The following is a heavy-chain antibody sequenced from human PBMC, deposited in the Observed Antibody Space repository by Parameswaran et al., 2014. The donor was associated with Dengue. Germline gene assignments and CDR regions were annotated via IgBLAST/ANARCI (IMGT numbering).Heavy chain of an antibody. Sequence: WVRQAPGQGLEWMGWMNPNSGNTGYAQKFQGRVTMTRNTSISTAYMELSSLRSEDTAVYYCARATYYGDWRDAFDIWGQGTMVTVSS. CDR2: MNPNSGNT. CDR3: ARATYYGDWRDAFDI. D-gene: IGHD4-17*01. V-gene: IGHV1-8*01. J-gene: IGHJ3*02.